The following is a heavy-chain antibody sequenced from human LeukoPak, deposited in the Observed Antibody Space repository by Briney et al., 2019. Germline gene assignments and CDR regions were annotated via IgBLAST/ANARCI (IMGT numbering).Heavy chain of an antibody. D-gene: IGHD3-9*01. Sequence: GGSLRLSCAASGFTFSSHAMSWVRQAPGKGLEWVSVISAGGSRYYVDSVKGRFIISRDNSKNTLYLQINSLTAEDTAVYYCARGRLDSDYWGQGTLVTVSS. J-gene: IGHJ4*02. V-gene: IGHV3-23*01. CDR1: GFTFSSHA. CDR2: ISAGGSR. CDR3: ARGRLDSDY.